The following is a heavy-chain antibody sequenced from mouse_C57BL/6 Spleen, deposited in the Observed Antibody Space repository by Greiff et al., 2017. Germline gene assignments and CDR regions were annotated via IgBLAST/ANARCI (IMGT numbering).Heavy chain of an antibody. Sequence: VQLQQPGAELVRPGSSVKLSCKASGYTFTSYWMHLVKQRPIQGLERIGNIDPSDSETHYNQKFKDKATLTVDKSSSTVYMQLSSLTSEDSAVYYCAGVYGSSYWGFDYWGQGTTLTGSS. D-gene: IGHD1-1*01. CDR3: AGVYGSSYWGFDY. CDR2: IDPSDSET. J-gene: IGHJ2*01. V-gene: IGHV1-52*01. CDR1: GYTFTSYW.